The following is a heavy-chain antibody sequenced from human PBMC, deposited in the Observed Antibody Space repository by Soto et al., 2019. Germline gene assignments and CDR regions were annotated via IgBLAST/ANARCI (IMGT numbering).Heavy chain of an antibody. CDR2: IDYTGGT. CDR3: ARVGYGDYGRGYYFDF. CDR1: GASIRDGDYY. Sequence: LSLTCSVSGASIRDGDYYWSWLRQPPWKGPEWIGIIDYTGGTHYNPTLTGPVSMSVDTSANQFSLKVNFVTAADSAVYYCARVGYGDYGRGYYFDFWGPGILVTVSS. D-gene: IGHD4-17*01. J-gene: IGHJ4*02. V-gene: IGHV4-30-4*01.